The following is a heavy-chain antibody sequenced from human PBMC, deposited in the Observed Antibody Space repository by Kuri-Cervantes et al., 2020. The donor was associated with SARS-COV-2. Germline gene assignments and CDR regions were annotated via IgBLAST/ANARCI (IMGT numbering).Heavy chain of an antibody. J-gene: IGHJ6*04. V-gene: IGHV4-39*01. CDR3: ARPGGFLDV. CDR2: IYYSGST. Sequence: ETLSLPCTVSGGSISSSSYYWGWIRQPPGKGLEWIGSIYYSGSTYYNPSLESRVTISVDTSKNQFSLKLSSVTAADTAVYYCARPGGFLDVWGKGTTVTVSS. CDR1: GGSISSSSYY. D-gene: IGHD4-23*01.